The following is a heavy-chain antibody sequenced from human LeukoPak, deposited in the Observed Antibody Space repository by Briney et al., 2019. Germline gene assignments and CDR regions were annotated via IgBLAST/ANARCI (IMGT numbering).Heavy chain of an antibody. CDR1: GFSFSSYA. D-gene: IGHD5-18*01. V-gene: IGHV3-48*04. CDR2: ISSSGGTK. CDR3: ARGDTAMVSDFDY. Sequence: GGSLRLSCAASGFSFSSYAMNCVRQAPGKGLEWVSYISSSGGTKYYADSVKGRFTISRDNAKNSLYLQMNSLRAEDTGVYYCARGDTAMVSDFDYWGQGTLVTVSS. J-gene: IGHJ4*02.